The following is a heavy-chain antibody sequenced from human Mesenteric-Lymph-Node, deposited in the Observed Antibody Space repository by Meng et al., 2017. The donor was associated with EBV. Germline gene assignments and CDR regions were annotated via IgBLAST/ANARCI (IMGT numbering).Heavy chain of an antibody. CDR1: GASSSSAAYC. V-gene: IGHV4-30-4*01. CDR2: IYYSGNT. J-gene: IGHJ4*02. Sequence: QLQWWGRGVATPSQPLSLLCPVSGASSSSAAYCRRWIRQPPGKGLERIGYIYYSGNTYYNPSRRSRVTISIDTSRNQFFLNLSSVTAADTAVYYCARDVWYFDSWGQGTLVTVSS. CDR3: ARDVWYFDS. D-gene: IGHD5/OR15-5a*01.